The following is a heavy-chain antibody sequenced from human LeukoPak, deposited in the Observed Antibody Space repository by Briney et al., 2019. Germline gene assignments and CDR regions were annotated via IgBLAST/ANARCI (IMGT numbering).Heavy chain of an antibody. CDR1: GFTFSSYS. J-gene: IGHJ4*02. V-gene: IGHV3-21*01. D-gene: IGHD5-18*01. Sequence: GGSLRLSCAASGFTFSSYSMNWVRQAPGKGLEWVSSISSSSSYIYYADSVKGRFTISRYNAKNSLYLQMNSLRAEDTTVYYCARDLQIWDTAMVDWGQGTLVTVSS. CDR2: ISSSSSYI. CDR3: ARDLQIWDTAMVD.